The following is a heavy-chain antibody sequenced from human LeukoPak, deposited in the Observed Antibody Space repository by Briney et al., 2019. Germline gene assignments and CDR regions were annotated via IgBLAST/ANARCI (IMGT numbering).Heavy chain of an antibody. CDR2: IYYSGST. D-gene: IGHD6-19*01. CDR3: ARDQGESSGWLYYGMDV. CDR1: GGSISSYY. Sequence: PSETLSLTCTVSGGSISSYYWSWIRQPPGKGLEWIGYIYYSGSTNYNPSLKSRVTISVDTSKNQFSLKLSSVTAADTAVYYCARDQGESSGWLYYGMDVWGQGTTVTVSS. V-gene: IGHV4-59*01. J-gene: IGHJ6*02.